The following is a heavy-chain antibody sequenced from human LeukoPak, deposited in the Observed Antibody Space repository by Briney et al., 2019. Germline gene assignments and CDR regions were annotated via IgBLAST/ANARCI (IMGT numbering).Heavy chain of an antibody. D-gene: IGHD3-3*01. CDR1: GFTFSSYA. J-gene: IGHJ5*02. Sequence: GGSLRLSCAASGFTFSSYAMSWVRQAPGKGLEWVSAISGSGGSTYYADSVKGRFTISRDNSKNTLYLQMNSLRAEDTAVYYCAKGGLRFLEWLRFDPWGQGTLGTVSS. V-gene: IGHV3-23*01. CDR3: AKGGLRFLEWLRFDP. CDR2: ISGSGGST.